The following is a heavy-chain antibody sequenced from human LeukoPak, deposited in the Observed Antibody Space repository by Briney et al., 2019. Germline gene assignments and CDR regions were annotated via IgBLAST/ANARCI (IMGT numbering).Heavy chain of an antibody. CDR3: ARGAGDYARYYFDD. D-gene: IGHD4-17*01. CDR2: INHSGST. J-gene: IGHJ4*02. Sequence: PSETLSLTCTVSGGSISSSSYYWGWIRQPPMKGLEWIGEINHSGSTNYNTSLKSRVTISVDTSKKQFSLKLTSVTAADTAVYYCARGAGDYARYYFDDWGQGTLVTVSS. V-gene: IGHV4-39*07. CDR1: GGSISSSSYY.